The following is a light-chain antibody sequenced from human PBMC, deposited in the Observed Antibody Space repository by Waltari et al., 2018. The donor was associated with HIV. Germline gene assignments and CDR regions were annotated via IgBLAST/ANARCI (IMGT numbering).Light chain of an antibody. Sequence: KSSQSVLYSSNNKNYLAWYQQKPGQPPKLLIYWASTRESGVPDRFSGSGSGTDFTLTISSLQAEDVAVYYCQQYYSTPFTFGPGTKVDIK. J-gene: IGKJ3*01. CDR2: WAS. CDR3: QQYYSTPFT. CDR1: QSVLYSSNNKNY. V-gene: IGKV4-1*01.